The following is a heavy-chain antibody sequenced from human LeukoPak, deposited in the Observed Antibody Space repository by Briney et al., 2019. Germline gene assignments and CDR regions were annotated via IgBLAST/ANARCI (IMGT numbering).Heavy chain of an antibody. CDR2: IRYDGSNK. CDR1: GFTFSSYS. D-gene: IGHD5-24*01. V-gene: IGHV3-30*02. J-gene: IGHJ4*02. Sequence: GGSLRLSCAASGFTFSSYSMNWVRQAPGKGLEWVAFIRYDGSNKYYADSVKGRFTISRDNSKNTLYLQMNSLRAEDTAVYYCAKDQRWLQLDYFDYWGQGTLVTVSS. CDR3: AKDQRWLQLDYFDY.